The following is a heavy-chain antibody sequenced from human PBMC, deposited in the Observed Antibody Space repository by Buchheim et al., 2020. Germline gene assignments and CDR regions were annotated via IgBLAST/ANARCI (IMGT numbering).Heavy chain of an antibody. Sequence: QLQLRESGSGLMKPSQTLSLTCPVSGGSVSNDGYSWSWIRQPPGKGLEWIGYIHHSGGTDYNPSLKSRVTISVDRSKNQFSLKLTSVTAADTAVYYCARGGTVPYYYYGMDVWGQGTT. CDR2: IHHSGGT. V-gene: IGHV4-30-2*01. CDR3: ARGGTVPYYYYGMDV. D-gene: IGHD4-17*01. CDR1: GGSVSNDGYS. J-gene: IGHJ6*01.